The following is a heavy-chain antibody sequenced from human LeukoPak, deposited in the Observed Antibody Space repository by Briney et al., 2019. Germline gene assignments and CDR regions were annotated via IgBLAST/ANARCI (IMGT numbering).Heavy chain of an antibody. CDR2: IDTTTGDP. V-gene: IGHV7-4-1*02. D-gene: IGHD3-10*01. Sequence: ASVKVSCKASGYPFSAHFLNWVRQAPGQGLEWMGNIDTTTGDPRYAQDFTGRFVFSLDTSVSTAYLQITSLKADDTAAYYCVRGTPTPGMDYWGQGTQVTVSS. CDR3: VRGTPTPGMDY. CDR1: GYPFSAHF. J-gene: IGHJ4*02.